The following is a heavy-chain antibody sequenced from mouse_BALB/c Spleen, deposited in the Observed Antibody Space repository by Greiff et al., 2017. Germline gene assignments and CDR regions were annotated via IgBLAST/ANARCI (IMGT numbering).Heavy chain of an antibody. V-gene: IGHV1-63*02. CDR3: ARGYGKDWYFDV. J-gene: IGHJ1*01. Sequence: VKLVESGAELVRPGTSVKISCKASGYTFTNYWLGWVKQRPGHGLEWIGDIYPGGGYTNYNEKFKGKATLTADTSSSTAYMQLSSLTSEDSAVYFCARGYGKDWYFDVWGAGTTVTVSS. D-gene: IGHD2-10*02. CDR2: IYPGGGYT. CDR1: GYTFTNYW.